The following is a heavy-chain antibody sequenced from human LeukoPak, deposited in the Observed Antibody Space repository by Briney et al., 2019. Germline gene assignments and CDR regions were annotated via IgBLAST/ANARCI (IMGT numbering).Heavy chain of an antibody. J-gene: IGHJ6*02. Sequence: GGSLRLSCAASGFTFSDHYMDWVRQAPGKGLEWVGRTRNKANSYTTEYAASVKGRFTISRDDSKNSLYLQMNSLKTEDTAVYYCARDGPRSSYSYYYGMDVWGQGTAVTVSS. CDR1: GFTFSDHY. D-gene: IGHD2-21*01. CDR2: TRNKANSYTT. CDR3: ARDGPRSSYSYYYGMDV. V-gene: IGHV3-72*01.